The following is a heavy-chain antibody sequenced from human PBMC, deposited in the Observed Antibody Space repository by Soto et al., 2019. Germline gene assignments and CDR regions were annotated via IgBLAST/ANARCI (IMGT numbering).Heavy chain of an antibody. CDR1: GYTFTVYY. CDR2: INPKSGGT. J-gene: IGHJ4*02. V-gene: IGHV1-2*02. Sequence: ASVKVTCKDSGYTFTVYYMQRARQAAGQGLEWMGWINPKSGGTMYPQKFQGRVTMTWDTSISTAYMALTRLRSDDTAVYYCARDLAKGGGSAGFNYWGQGTLVTVSS. D-gene: IGHD1-26*01. CDR3: ARDLAKGGGSAGFNY.